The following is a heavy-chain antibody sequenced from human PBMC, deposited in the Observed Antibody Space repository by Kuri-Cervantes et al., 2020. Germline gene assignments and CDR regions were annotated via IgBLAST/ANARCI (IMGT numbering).Heavy chain of an antibody. Sequence: LRLSCTVSGGSISSSSYYWGWIRQPPGKGLEWIGSIYYSGSTYYNPSLKSRVTISVDTSKNQFSLKLSSVTAADTAVYYCASQAQLPAKSGDYWGQGTLVTVSS. CDR1: GGSISSSSYY. CDR2: IYYSGST. D-gene: IGHD2-2*01. CDR3: ASQAQLPAKSGDY. V-gene: IGHV4-39*01. J-gene: IGHJ4*02.